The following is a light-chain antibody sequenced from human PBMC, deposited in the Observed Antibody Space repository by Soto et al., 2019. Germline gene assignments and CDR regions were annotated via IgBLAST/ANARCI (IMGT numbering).Light chain of an antibody. V-gene: IGKV3-15*01. CDR1: QSVSSN. CDR3: QQYNNWPPIT. CDR2: CAS. J-gene: IGKJ5*01. Sequence: EIVMTQSSGTLSVSSRDRATLSWRASQSVSSNLAWYQQKPVQAPRLLIYCASTRATGIPARFSGSGSATEFTPTISSLQSQDFAVYYCQQYNNWPPITFGQGTRLEIK.